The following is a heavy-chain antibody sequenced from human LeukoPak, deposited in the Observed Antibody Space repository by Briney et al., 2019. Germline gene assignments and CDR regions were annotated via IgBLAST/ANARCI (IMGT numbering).Heavy chain of an antibody. D-gene: IGHD3-3*01. V-gene: IGHV3-23*01. J-gene: IGHJ4*02. CDR1: GFTFSSYA. Sequence: PGGSLRLSCAASGFTFSSYAMSWVRQAPGKGLEWVSAISGSGGSTYYADSVKGRFAISRDNSKNTLYLQMNSLRAEDTAVYYRAKDLITIFGVGPGLAFDYWGQGTLVTVSS. CDR2: ISGSGGST. CDR3: AKDLITIFGVGPGLAFDY.